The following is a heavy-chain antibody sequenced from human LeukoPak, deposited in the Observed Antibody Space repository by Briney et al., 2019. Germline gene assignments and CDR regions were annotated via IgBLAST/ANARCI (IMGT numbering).Heavy chain of an antibody. J-gene: IGHJ5*02. CDR3: ARDPKVLAVPDRRNDRNDP. Sequence: ASVKLSCKASGDTFGNYAINWVRHVPGQGLEWMGRIIPIFPKTSYAQKFQGRVTITADMSTSTAYLELSSLSSEDTAVYYCARDPKVLAVPDRRNDRNDPWGQGTLVTVSS. V-gene: IGHV1-69*04. D-gene: IGHD1-1*01. CDR2: IIPIFPKT. CDR1: GDTFGNYA.